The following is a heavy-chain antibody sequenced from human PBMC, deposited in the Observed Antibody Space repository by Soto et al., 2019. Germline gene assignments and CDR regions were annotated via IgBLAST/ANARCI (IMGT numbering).Heavy chain of an antibody. Sequence: PGGSLRLSCAASGFTFTGYSMNWVRQAPGKGLEWVSSISSTTNYIYYGDSMKGRFTISRDNAKNSPYLEMNSLRAEDTAVYYCARESEDLTSNFDYWGQGTLVTVSS. CDR3: ARESEDLTSNFDY. CDR1: GFTFTGYS. V-gene: IGHV3-21*06. J-gene: IGHJ4*02. CDR2: ISSTTNYI.